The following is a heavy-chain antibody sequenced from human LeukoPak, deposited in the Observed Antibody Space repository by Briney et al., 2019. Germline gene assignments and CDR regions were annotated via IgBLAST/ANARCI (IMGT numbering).Heavy chain of an antibody. J-gene: IGHJ4*02. CDR3: ARGQGYTSAWYGD. CDR2: IYMSGST. CDR1: GGSISDGGYF. Sequence: SQTLSLPCTVSGGSISDGGYFWNWIRQPAGKGLEWIGRIYMSGSTKYNSSLKSRVIISVGTSKNQFSLKLNSVTAADTAVYYCARGQGYTSAWYGDWGQGTLVAVSS. D-gene: IGHD6-19*01. V-gene: IGHV4-61*02.